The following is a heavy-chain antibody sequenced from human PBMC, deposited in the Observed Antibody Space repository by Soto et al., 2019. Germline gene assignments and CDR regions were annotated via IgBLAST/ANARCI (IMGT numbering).Heavy chain of an antibody. D-gene: IGHD2-15*01. CDR2: IYYSGST. Sequence: SETLSLTCTVSGGSISSYYWSWIRQPPGKGLEWIGYIYYSGSTNYNPSLKSRVTISVDTSKNQFSLKLSSVTAADTAVYYCARTGSGSGYCSGGSCPGFDIWGQGTMVTVPS. V-gene: IGHV4-59*01. CDR1: GGSISSYY. J-gene: IGHJ3*02. CDR3: ARTGSGSGYCSGGSCPGFDI.